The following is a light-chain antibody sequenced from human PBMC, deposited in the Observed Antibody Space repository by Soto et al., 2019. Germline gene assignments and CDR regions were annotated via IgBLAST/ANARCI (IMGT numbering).Light chain of an antibody. CDR2: GAS. CDR3: QQYNSYSWT. V-gene: IGKV3-15*01. CDR1: QSVSSN. Sequence: EIVMTQSPATLSVSPGERATLSCRASQSVSSNLAWYQQKPGQAPRLLIYGASTRATGIPARFSGSGSGTEFTLTISSLQSEDSATYYCQQYNSYSWTFGQGTKVEIK. J-gene: IGKJ1*01.